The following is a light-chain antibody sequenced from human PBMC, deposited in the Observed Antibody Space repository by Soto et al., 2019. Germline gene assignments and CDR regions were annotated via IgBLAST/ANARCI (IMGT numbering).Light chain of an antibody. CDR3: CSYAGSYTFA. J-gene: IGLJ2*01. CDR2: DVT. Sequence: QSALTQPRSVSGSPGQSVTISCTGTSSDVGGYNHVSWYQHHPGKAPKLMIYDVTKRPSGVPDRFSGSKSGNTASLTISGLHAEDEADYYCCSYAGSYTFAFAGGTQLTVL. CDR1: SSDVGGYNH. V-gene: IGLV2-11*01.